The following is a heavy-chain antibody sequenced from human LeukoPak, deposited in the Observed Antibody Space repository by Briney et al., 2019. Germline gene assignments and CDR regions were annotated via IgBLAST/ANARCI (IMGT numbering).Heavy chain of an antibody. V-gene: IGHV3-9*01. Sequence: GGSLRLSCAASGFTFDDYAMHWVRQAPGRGLEWVSGISWNSGSVGYADSVKGRFTISRDNAKNSLYLQMNSLRAEDTALYYCAKVGVAYYYYYGMDVWGQGTTVTVSS. D-gene: IGHD6-19*01. CDR3: AKVGVAYYYYYGMDV. J-gene: IGHJ6*02. CDR1: GFTFDDYA. CDR2: ISWNSGSV.